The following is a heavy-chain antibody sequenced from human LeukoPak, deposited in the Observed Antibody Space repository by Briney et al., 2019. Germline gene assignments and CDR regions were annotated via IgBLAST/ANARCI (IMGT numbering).Heavy chain of an antibody. CDR1: GYTFTSYG. D-gene: IGHD3-22*01. Sequence: GASVKVSCKASGYTFTSYGISWVRQAPGQGLEWMGWINPNSGGTNYAQKFQGRVTMTRDTSISTAYMELSRLRSDDTAVYYCARGSPDYYDSSGYYSGYWGQGTLVTVSS. V-gene: IGHV1-2*02. CDR2: INPNSGGT. J-gene: IGHJ4*02. CDR3: ARGSPDYYDSSGYYSGY.